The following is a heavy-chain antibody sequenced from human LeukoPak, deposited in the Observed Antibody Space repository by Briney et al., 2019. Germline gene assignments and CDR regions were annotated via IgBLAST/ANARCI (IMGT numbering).Heavy chain of an antibody. D-gene: IGHD3-22*01. J-gene: IGHJ3*02. Sequence: GGSLRLSCAASGFTFSSYAMSWVRQAPGKGLEWVSAISGSGGSTYYADSVKGRFTISRDNSKNTLYLQMNSLRAEDTAVYYCAREVEYYDSSGHRPHAFDIWGQGTVVTVSS. V-gene: IGHV3-23*01. CDR2: ISGSGGST. CDR1: GFTFSSYA. CDR3: AREVEYYDSSGHRPHAFDI.